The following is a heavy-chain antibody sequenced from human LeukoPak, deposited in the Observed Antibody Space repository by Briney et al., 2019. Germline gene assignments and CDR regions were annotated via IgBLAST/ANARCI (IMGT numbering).Heavy chain of an antibody. J-gene: IGHJ6*03. Sequence: GASVKVSCKASGYTFTVYYMHWVRQAPGQGLEWMGWIKPNSGGTNYAQKFQGRVTMTRDTSISTAYMELRRLRSDDTAVYYCAREGIAVAGRIHYYYYYYMDVWGKGTTVTVSS. V-gene: IGHV1-2*02. CDR3: AREGIAVAGRIHYYYYYYMDV. CDR2: IKPNSGGT. CDR1: GYTFTVYY. D-gene: IGHD6-19*01.